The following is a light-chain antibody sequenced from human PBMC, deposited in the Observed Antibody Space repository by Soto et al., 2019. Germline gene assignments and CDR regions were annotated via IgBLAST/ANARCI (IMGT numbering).Light chain of an antibody. CDR1: QTISSW. Sequence: DIQMTQSPSTLSGSVGDRVTITCRASQTISSWLAWYQQTPGKAPKLLIYKASTLKSGVPSRFSGSGSGTDFTLTISSLQPEDFATYYCQQSYSTLTLGQGTKVDIK. CDR3: QQSYSTLT. CDR2: KAS. J-gene: IGKJ4*01. V-gene: IGKV1-5*03.